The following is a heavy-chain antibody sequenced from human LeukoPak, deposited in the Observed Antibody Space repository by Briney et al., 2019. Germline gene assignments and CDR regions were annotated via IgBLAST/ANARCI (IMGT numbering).Heavy chain of an antibody. CDR2: IYYSGST. CDR3: ARDGYDSSGYFDY. D-gene: IGHD3-22*01. J-gene: IGHJ4*02. CDR1: GGSISSYY. V-gene: IGHV4-59*01. Sequence: PSETLSLTCTVPGGSISSYYWSWIRQPPGKGLEWIGYIYYSGSTNYNPSLKSRVTISVDTSKNQFSLKLSSVTAADTAVYYCARDGYDSSGYFDYWGQGTLVTVSS.